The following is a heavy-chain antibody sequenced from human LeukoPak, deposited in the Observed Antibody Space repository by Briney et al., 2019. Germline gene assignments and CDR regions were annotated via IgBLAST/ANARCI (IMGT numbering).Heavy chain of an antibody. D-gene: IGHD2-21*02. Sequence: PGGSLRLSCAASGFTFSSYAMSWVPQAPGKGLEWVSAISGSGGSTYYADSVKGRFTISRDNSKNTLYLQMNSLRAEDTAVYYCAKDMAYCGGDCYWFDYWGQGTLVTVSS. CDR1: GFTFSSYA. CDR3: AKDMAYCGGDCYWFDY. V-gene: IGHV3-23*01. CDR2: ISGSGGST. J-gene: IGHJ4*02.